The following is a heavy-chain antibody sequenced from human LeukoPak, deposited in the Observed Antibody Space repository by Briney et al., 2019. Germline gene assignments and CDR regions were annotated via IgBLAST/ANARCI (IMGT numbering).Heavy chain of an antibody. Sequence: GRSLRLSCAASGFTFSSYGMHWVRQAPGKGLEWVAVIWYDGSNKYYADSVKGRFTISRDNSKNTLYLQMNSLRAEDTAVYYCARASVDTAMVLDYWGQGTLVTVSS. J-gene: IGHJ4*02. CDR3: ARASVDTAMVLDY. CDR1: GFTFSSYG. CDR2: IWYDGSNK. V-gene: IGHV3-33*01. D-gene: IGHD5-18*01.